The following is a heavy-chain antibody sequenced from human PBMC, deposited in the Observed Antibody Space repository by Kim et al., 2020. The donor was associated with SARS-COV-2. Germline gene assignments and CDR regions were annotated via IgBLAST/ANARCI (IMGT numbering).Heavy chain of an antibody. J-gene: IGHJ6*02. Sequence: KGRFTISRENAKNSLYLQRNSLRAEDTAVYYCARERGITMVRVYYYGMDVWGQGTTVTVSS. CDR3: ARERGITMVRVYYYGMDV. D-gene: IGHD3-10*01. V-gene: IGHV3-11*06.